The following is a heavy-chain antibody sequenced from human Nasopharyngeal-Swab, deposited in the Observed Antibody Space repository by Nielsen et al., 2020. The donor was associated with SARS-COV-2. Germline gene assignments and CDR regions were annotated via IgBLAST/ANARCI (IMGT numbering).Heavy chain of an antibody. J-gene: IGHJ6*02. Sequence: GESLKISCAASGFRFSGYGMHWVRQAPGKGLEWVAVISFDGSKKYYADSVKGRFTISRDSSKNTLYLQMNSLRAEDTAVYYCARDTSVDIVLLYYGMDVWGQGTTVTVSS. D-gene: IGHD5-12*01. CDR1: GFRFSGYG. V-gene: IGHV3-30*03. CDR2: ISFDGSKK. CDR3: ARDTSVDIVLLYYGMDV.